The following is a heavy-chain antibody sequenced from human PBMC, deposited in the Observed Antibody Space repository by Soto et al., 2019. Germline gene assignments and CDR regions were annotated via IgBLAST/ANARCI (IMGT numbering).Heavy chain of an antibody. CDR2: IDPSDSYT. J-gene: IGHJ6*02. V-gene: IGHV5-10-1*01. CDR1: GYSFTSYW. CDR3: ARQDPFQGRYYYYGMGV. Sequence: PGESLKISCKGSGYSFTSYWISWVRQMPGKGLEWMGRIDPSDSYTNYSPSFQGHVTISADKSISTAYLQWSSLKASDTAMYYCARQDPFQGRYYYYGMGVWGQGTTVTVSS.